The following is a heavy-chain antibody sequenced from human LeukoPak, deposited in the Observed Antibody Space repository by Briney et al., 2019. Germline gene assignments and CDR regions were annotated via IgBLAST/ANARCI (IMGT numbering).Heavy chain of an antibody. D-gene: IGHD3-10*01. V-gene: IGHV3-23*01. Sequence: GGSLRLSCAASGFTFITYTMAWVRQAPGGGLEWVSGISGHGGPYYADSVRGRFAISRDNSKSTLYLQMNSLRAEDTAVYYCAKDFGRTFGGPGSGGGGTLVIVSS. CDR1: GFTFITYT. J-gene: IGHJ4*02. CDR2: ISGHGGP. CDR3: AKDFGRTFGGPGS.